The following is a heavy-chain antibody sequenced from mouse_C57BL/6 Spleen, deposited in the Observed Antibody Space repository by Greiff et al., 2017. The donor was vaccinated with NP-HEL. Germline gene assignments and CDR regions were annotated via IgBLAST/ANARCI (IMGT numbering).Heavy chain of an antibody. V-gene: IGHV1-52*01. CDR2: IDPSDSET. CDR3: ASIDSSGYPFAY. Sequence: VQLQQSGAELVRPGSSVKLSCKASGYTFTSYWMHWVKQRPIQGLEWIGNIDPSDSETHYNQKFKDKATLTVDKSSSTAYMQLSSLTSEDSAVYYCASIDSSGYPFAYWGQGTLVTVSA. CDR1: GYTFTSYW. D-gene: IGHD3-2*02. J-gene: IGHJ3*01.